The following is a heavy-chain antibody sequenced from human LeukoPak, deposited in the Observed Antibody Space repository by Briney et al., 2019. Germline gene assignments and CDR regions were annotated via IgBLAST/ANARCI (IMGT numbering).Heavy chain of an antibody. Sequence: GASVKVSCKASGYTFTGYYMHWVRQAPGQGLEWMGWINPNSGGTNYAQKFQGRVTMTRDTSISTAYMELSRLRSDDTAVYYCASAPPAVAGRGGPGHYYYYYMDVWGKGTTVTVSS. CDR1: GYTFTGYY. J-gene: IGHJ6*03. V-gene: IGHV1-2*02. CDR2: INPNSGGT. CDR3: ASAPPAVAGRGGPGHYYYYYMDV. D-gene: IGHD6-19*01.